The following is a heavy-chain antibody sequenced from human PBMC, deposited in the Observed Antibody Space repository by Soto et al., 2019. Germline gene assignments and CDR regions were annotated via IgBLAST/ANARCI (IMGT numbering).Heavy chain of an antibody. Sequence: EVQLVQSGGGLVQPGGSLRLSCAASGFTFSNYSMNWFRQSPAMGLEWVSYITGSRSTIYYAASVRGRFTISRDNARSSLYLQMNSLRDEDTAVYYCARAGHVPGALVDYWGQGNLFIVSS. CDR2: ITGSRSTI. CDR1: GFTFSNYS. D-gene: IGHD2-2*01. V-gene: IGHV3-48*02. CDR3: ARAGHVPGALVDY. J-gene: IGHJ4*02.